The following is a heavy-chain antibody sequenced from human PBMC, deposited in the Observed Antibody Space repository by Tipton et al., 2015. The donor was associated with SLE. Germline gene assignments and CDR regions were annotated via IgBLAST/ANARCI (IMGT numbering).Heavy chain of an antibody. J-gene: IGHJ3*02. Sequence: TLFLTCAVYGGSFSGYYWSWIRQPPGKGLEWIGEINHSGSTNYNPSLKSRVTISVDTSKNQFSLKLSSVTAADTAVYYCARAPYSSGWRGAFDIWGQGTMVTVSS. CDR3: ARAPYSSGWRGAFDI. CDR1: GGSFSGYY. V-gene: IGHV4-34*01. D-gene: IGHD6-19*01. CDR2: INHSGST.